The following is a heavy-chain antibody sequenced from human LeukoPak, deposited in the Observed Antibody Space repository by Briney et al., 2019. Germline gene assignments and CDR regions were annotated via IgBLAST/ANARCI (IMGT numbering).Heavy chain of an antibody. J-gene: IGHJ4*02. CDR2: IQYDGSKK. CDR1: GFTFSSNG. D-gene: IGHD3-10*01. CDR3: AKDIGSYYDY. Sequence: GGSLRLSCVASGFTFSSNGMHWVRQAPGKGLEWVTFIQYDGSKKYYADSVKGRFTISRDNSKNTMYLEMNSLRAEATAVYYCAKDIGSYYDYWGQGILVTVSS. V-gene: IGHV3-30*02.